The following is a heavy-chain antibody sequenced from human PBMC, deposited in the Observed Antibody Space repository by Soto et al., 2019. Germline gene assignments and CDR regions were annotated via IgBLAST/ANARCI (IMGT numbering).Heavy chain of an antibody. V-gene: IGHV3-30*01. CDR2: ISFDGSNK. Sequence: QVQLVESGGGVVQPGRSLRLSCAASGFTFTSYAMHWVRQAPGRGLEWVAFISFDGSNKYYADSVKGRFTISRDNSKNTLYLQMNSLRAEDTAVYYCARVAVPSYFDYWGQGTLVTVSS. CDR3: ARVAVPSYFDY. J-gene: IGHJ4*02. CDR1: GFTFTSYA.